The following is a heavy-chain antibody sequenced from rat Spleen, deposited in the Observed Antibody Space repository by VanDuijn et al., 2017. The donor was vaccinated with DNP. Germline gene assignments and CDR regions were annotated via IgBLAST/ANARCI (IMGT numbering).Heavy chain of an antibody. CDR2: IINTGGST. Sequence: EVQLVESGGGLVQPGRSLKLSCVASGFTFNNYWMTWIRQAPGKGLEWVASIINTGGSTYYPDSVKGRFTISRDNAKSTLYLQMNSLRSEDTATYYCIRSIAAMWGYVMDAWGQGASVTVSS. CDR1: GFTFNNYW. V-gene: IGHV5-31*01. D-gene: IGHD1-2*01. CDR3: IRSIAAMWGYVMDA. J-gene: IGHJ4*01.